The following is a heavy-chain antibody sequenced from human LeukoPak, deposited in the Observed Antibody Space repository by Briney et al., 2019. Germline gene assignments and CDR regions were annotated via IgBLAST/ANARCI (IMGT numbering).Heavy chain of an antibody. Sequence: GGSLRLSCAASGFTFSDYYMGWIRQAPGKGLEWVSYISSSGTTIYYADSMKGRFTISRDNAKNSLYLQMNSLRAEDTAVYYCARERNSGFNYWGQGTLVTVSS. V-gene: IGHV3-11*04. CDR2: ISSSGTTI. CDR1: GFTFSDYY. J-gene: IGHJ4*02. D-gene: IGHD1-14*01. CDR3: ARERNSGFNY.